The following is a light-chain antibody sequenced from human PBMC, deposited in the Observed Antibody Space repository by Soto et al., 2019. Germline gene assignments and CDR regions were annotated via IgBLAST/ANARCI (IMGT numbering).Light chain of an antibody. V-gene: IGKV1-39*01. CDR2: AAS. Sequence: DIQMTQSPFSLSASVGDRVTITCRASQSISSYLNWYQQKPGKAPNLLIYAASSLQSGVPSRFSGSASGTDFTLTISSLHPEDFATYYCQQSYSTPQTFGQGTKVEIK. CDR3: QQSYSTPQT. CDR1: QSISSY. J-gene: IGKJ1*01.